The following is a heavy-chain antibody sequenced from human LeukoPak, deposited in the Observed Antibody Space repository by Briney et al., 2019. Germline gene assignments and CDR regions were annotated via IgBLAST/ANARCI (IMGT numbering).Heavy chain of an antibody. D-gene: IGHD1-1*01. Sequence: GGSLRLSCAASGFTFSSYAMHWVRQAPGKGLEWLAILSFDGSQNYYADSVKGRFTISRDNSKNTLYLQINSLSFDDTAIYYCARDTSSVPHSINWANNRFDPWGQGTLVTVSS. V-gene: IGHV3-30-3*01. CDR2: LSFDGSQN. CDR1: GFTFSSYA. J-gene: IGHJ5*02. CDR3: ARDTSSVPHSINWANNRFDP.